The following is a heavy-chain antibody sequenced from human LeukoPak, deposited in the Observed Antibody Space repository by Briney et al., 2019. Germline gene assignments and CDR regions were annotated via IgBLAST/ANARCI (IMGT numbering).Heavy chain of an antibody. CDR1: GFSFRSYT. CDR3: AKEYYVLLVYALGGSFDY. D-gene: IGHD2-8*02. CDR2: ISGSGGTT. Sequence: GGSLRLSCAASGFSFRSYTMSWVRQAPGMGLEWVSAISGSGGTTDYADSVKGRFTISRDNSKNTLSLQMNSLRAEDTAVYYCAKEYYVLLVYALGGSFDYWGRGTLVTVSS. V-gene: IGHV3-23*01. J-gene: IGHJ4*02.